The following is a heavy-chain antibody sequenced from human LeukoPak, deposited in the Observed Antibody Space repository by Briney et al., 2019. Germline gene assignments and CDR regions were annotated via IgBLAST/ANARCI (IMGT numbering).Heavy chain of an antibody. V-gene: IGHV4-61*01. J-gene: IGHJ3*01. CDR2: VYYSGST. Sequence: SETLSLTCTVSGGSVRSDSYYWSWIRQPPGKGLEWIGYVYYSGSTNYNPSLKSRVTISVDTSKNQFSLKLRSVTAADTAVYYCVREAATDYYDSSGYYRQTEVFDAWGQGTMVAVSS. D-gene: IGHD3-22*01. CDR3: VREAATDYYDSSGYYRQTEVFDA. CDR1: GGSVRSDSYY.